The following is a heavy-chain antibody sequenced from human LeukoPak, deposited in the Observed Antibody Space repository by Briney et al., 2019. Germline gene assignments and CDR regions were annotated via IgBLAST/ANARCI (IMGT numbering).Heavy chain of an antibody. J-gene: IGHJ5*02. CDR1: GFSLSTSGMR. CDR2: IYWNDDK. CDR3: AHSAYDFWSGYYKVWFDP. D-gene: IGHD3-3*01. V-gene: IGHV2-5*08. Sequence: SGPTLVNPTQTLTLTCTFSGFSLSTSGMRVSWIRQPPGKALEWLALIYWNDDKRYSPSLKSRLTITKDTSKNQVVLTMTNMDPVDTATYYCAHSAYDFWSGYYKVWFDPWGQGTLVTVSS.